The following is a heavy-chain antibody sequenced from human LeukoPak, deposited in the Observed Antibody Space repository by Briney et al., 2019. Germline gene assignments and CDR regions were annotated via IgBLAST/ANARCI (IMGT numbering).Heavy chain of an antibody. CDR2: INHSGST. CDR3: ARRSGIAAAVPATFDY. CDR1: GGSFSGYY. J-gene: IGHJ4*02. D-gene: IGHD6-13*01. V-gene: IGHV4-34*01. Sequence: PSETLSLTCAVYGGSFSGYYWSWIRQPPGKGLEWIGEINHSGSTNYNPSLKSRVTISVDTSKNQFSLKLSSVTAADTAVYYCARRSGIAAAVPATFDYWGQGTLVTVSS.